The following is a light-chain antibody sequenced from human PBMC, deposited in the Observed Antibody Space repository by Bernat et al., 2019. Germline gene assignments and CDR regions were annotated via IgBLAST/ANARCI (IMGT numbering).Light chain of an antibody. Sequence: QSVLTQPPSVSAAPGQKVTISCSGSSSNIGENYVSWYQQVPGTAPKLLIFDNNKRPSGIPDRFSGSKSGTSATLDITALQIGDDANYHCATWDSSLSVVIFGGGTKVTVL. CDR2: DNN. V-gene: IGLV1-51*01. CDR3: ATWDSSLSVVI. CDR1: SSNIGENY. J-gene: IGLJ2*01.